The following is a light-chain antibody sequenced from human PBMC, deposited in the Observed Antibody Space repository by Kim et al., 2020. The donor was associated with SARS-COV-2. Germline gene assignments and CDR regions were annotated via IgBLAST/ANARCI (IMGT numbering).Light chain of an antibody. V-gene: IGKV1-13*02. Sequence: AFQLTQSPSSLSASVGDRVTITCRASQGISSALAWYQQKPGKPPKLLIYDDSSLESGVPSRFSGSGSGTDFTLTISSLQPEDFATYYCQQFKSYPPLFTFGGGTKVDIK. CDR2: DDS. CDR1: QGISSA. CDR3: QQFKSYPPLFT. J-gene: IGKJ4*01.